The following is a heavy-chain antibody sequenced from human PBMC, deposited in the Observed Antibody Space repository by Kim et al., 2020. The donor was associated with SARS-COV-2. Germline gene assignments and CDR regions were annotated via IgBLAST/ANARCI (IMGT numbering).Heavy chain of an antibody. CDR2: ISGSDNTI. J-gene: IGHJ4*02. CDR3: ARQPEYDFWSGYENPFDY. CDR1: GFIFSSYA. D-gene: IGHD3-3*01. V-gene: IGHV3-23*01. Sequence: GGSLRLSCDASGFIFSSYAMSWVRQAPGEGLEWVSSISGSDNTIYYAESVKGRFTISRDNSKSTLYLEMNTLRAADTAIYYCARQPEYDFWSGYENPFDYWGQGTLVTVSS.